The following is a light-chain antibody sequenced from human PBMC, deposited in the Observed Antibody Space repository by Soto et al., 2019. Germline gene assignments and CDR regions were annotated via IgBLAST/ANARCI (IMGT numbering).Light chain of an antibody. CDR3: QQYGNLPLT. CDR1: QDISKY. Sequence: DIQMTQSPSSLSASVGDRVTITCQASQDISKYLNWSQQKPGRAPKLLIYDASNLETGVPSRFRGTGSGTHFSFTITSLQREDFATYYCQQYGNLPLTFGGGTKVDIK. CDR2: DAS. V-gene: IGKV1-33*01. J-gene: IGKJ4*01.